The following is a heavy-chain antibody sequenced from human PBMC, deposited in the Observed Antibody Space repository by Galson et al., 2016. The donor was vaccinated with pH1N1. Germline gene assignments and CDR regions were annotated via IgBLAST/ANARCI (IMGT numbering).Heavy chain of an antibody. CDR2: IRSKANNFAT. V-gene: IGHV3-73*01. J-gene: IGHJ4*02. CDR1: GFSFSETA. D-gene: IGHD3-10*01. Sequence: SLRLSCAASGFSFSETAMHWVRQASGKGLEWIARIRSKANNFATAYAASLKGRFTISRDDSNNMAYLQMSSLKTEDTAVYFCTRQGPMVRGVARWLDYWGQGTLVTVSS. CDR3: TRQGPMVRGVARWLDY.